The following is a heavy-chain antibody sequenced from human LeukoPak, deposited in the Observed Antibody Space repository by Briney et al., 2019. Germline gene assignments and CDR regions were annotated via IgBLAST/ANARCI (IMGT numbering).Heavy chain of an antibody. CDR1: VFSFNTHS. J-gene: IGHJ3*01. CDR2: ISCWSSHI. Sequence: GGPLRLSCAASVFSFNTHSVNWVRQSTGKGLEGVSSISCWSSHIHYADSMKGRFTISRDNAKNSLYLQLSSLRAEDTSMYYCVRVSPDDDYYDSPVQGAFALWGQGTMVTVSS. V-gene: IGHV3-21*06. CDR3: VRVSPDDDYYDSPVQGAFAL. D-gene: IGHD3-22*01.